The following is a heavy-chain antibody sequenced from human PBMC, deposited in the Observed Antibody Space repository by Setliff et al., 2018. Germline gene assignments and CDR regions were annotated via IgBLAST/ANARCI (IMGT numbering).Heavy chain of an antibody. Sequence: SETLSLPCPVYGASFSDYYWGWIRQPPGKGLEWIAEINHIGSTNYNPSLKSRVTISVDTSKNQFALNLRSATAADTAVYYCGRDRTAYSYGLDVWGQGTTVTAP. CDR1: GASFSDYY. CDR2: INHIGST. V-gene: IGHV4-34*01. J-gene: IGHJ6*02. CDR3: GRDRTAYSYGLDV. D-gene: IGHD5-18*01.